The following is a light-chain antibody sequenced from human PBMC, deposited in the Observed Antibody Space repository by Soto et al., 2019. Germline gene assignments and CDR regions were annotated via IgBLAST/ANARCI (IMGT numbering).Light chain of an antibody. CDR1: SGHSSYI. V-gene: IGLV4-60*02. CDR3: ETCDSNTLV. J-gene: IGLJ2*01. Sequence: QSVLTQSSSASASLGSSVKLTCTLSSGHSSYIIAWHQQQPGKAPRYLMKLEGSGSYNKGSGVPDRFSGSSSGADRYLTISDLRFEDEANYYCETCDSNTLVFGGGTKVTVL. CDR2: LEGSGSY.